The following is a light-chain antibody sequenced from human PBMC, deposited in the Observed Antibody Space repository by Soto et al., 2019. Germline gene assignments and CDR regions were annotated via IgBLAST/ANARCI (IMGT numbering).Light chain of an antibody. CDR3: QQYGGSPRT. Sequence: EIVLTQSPCTLSLSPGERATLSCRASQSVGKSLAWYQQKPGQAPRLLIYGASTRATGIPDRFSGSGSGTDFTLTISRLEPEDFAVYYCQQYGGSPRTFGQGTKVDIK. J-gene: IGKJ1*01. V-gene: IGKV3-20*01. CDR2: GAS. CDR1: QSVGKS.